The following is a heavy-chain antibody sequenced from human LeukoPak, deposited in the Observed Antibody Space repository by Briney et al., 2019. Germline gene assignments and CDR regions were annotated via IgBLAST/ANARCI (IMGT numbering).Heavy chain of an antibody. J-gene: IGHJ6*03. V-gene: IGHV4-30-4*08. D-gene: IGHD2-2*02. CDR3: ARAYCSSTSCYTDYYYMDV. CDR1: GGSISSGDYY. CDR2: IYYSGST. Sequence: SETLSLTCTVSGGSISSGDYYWSWIRQPPGKGLEWLGYIYYSGSTYYNPSLKSRVTISVDTSKNQFSLKLSSVTAADTAVYYCARAYCSSTSCYTDYYYMDVWGKGTTVTVSS.